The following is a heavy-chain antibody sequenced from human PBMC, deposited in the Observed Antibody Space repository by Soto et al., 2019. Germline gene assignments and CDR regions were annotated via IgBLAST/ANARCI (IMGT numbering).Heavy chain of an antibody. D-gene: IGHD3-9*01. CDR3: ARCGGGSGYFDQRAFDY. Sequence: QVQLVQSGAEVKKPGSSVKVSCKASGGTFSSYAISWVRQAPGQGLEWMGGIIPIFGTANYAQKFQGRVTITADESTSTAYMELSSLRSGDTAVYYCARCGGGSGYFDQRAFDYWGQGTLVTVSS. J-gene: IGHJ4*02. V-gene: IGHV1-69*01. CDR2: IIPIFGTA. CDR1: GGTFSSYA.